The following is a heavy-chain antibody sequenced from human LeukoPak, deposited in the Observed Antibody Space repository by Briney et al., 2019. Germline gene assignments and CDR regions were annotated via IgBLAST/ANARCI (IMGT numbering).Heavy chain of an antibody. D-gene: IGHD6-13*01. J-gene: IGHJ6*02. CDR2: IWYDGSNK. CDR3: ARATGRSWYQTHHSNDYYGMDV. CDR1: GFTFSSYG. Sequence: GGSLRLSCAASGFTFSSYGMPWVRQAPGKGLEWVAVIWYDGSNKYYADSVKGRFTISRDNSKNTLYLQMNSLRAEDTAVYYCARATGRSWYQTHHSNDYYGMDVWGQGTTVTVSS. V-gene: IGHV3-33*01.